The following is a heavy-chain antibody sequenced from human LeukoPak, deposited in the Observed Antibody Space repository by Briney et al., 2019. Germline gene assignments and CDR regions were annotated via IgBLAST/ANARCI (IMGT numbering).Heavy chain of an antibody. D-gene: IGHD5-18*01. J-gene: IGHJ4*02. V-gene: IGHV3-48*03. Sequence: PGGSLRLSCAASAFTFSSYEINWVRQAPGKGLEWVSYISSSGSTIYYADSVKGRFTISRHNAKNSLFLQMNSLRAEDTAVYYCARGYTYGLDFWGQGTLVTVSS. CDR1: AFTFSSYE. CDR2: ISSSGSTI. CDR3: ARGYTYGLDF.